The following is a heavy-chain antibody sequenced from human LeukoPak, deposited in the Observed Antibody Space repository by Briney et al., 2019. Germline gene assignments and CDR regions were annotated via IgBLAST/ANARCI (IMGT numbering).Heavy chain of an antibody. D-gene: IGHD2-2*01. Sequence: PGGSLRLSCAASGFTFSSYSMNWVRQAPGKGLEWVSYISSSSTIYYADSVKGRFTISRDNAKNSLYLQMNSLRDEDTAVYYCARASGSTSSPLDYYYYGMDVWGQGTTVTVSS. J-gene: IGHJ6*02. V-gene: IGHV3-48*02. CDR2: ISSSSTI. CDR3: ARASGSTSSPLDYYYYGMDV. CDR1: GFTFSSYS.